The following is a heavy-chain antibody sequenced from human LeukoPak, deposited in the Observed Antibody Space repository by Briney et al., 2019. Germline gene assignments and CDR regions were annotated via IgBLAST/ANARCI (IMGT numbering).Heavy chain of an antibody. CDR2: ISGGGGTT. Sequence: GGSLRLSCAASGLTFSNYAMSWVRQAPGKGLEWVSVISGGGGTTFYADSVKGRFTISRDNSKNTLYLQMNSLRAEDTAVFYCAKDGKFGGGSPGDAFDIWGQGTMVTVSS. CDR1: GLTFSNYA. D-gene: IGHD3-16*01. CDR3: AKDGKFGGGSPGDAFDI. J-gene: IGHJ3*02. V-gene: IGHV3-23*01.